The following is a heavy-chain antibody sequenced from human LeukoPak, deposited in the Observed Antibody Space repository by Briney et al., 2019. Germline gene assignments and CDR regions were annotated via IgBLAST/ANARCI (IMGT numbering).Heavy chain of an antibody. CDR1: GGSIISGDYY. Sequence: SETLSLTCTVSGGSIISGDYYWSWIRQHPGKGLEWIGYIYYSGTTYYNPSLKSRVTISVDTSNNQFSLKVTSVTAADTAVYYCAKSGDGYNFDYWGQGTLVTVSS. D-gene: IGHD5-24*01. CDR3: AKSGDGYNFDY. CDR2: IYYSGTT. J-gene: IGHJ4*02. V-gene: IGHV4-31*03.